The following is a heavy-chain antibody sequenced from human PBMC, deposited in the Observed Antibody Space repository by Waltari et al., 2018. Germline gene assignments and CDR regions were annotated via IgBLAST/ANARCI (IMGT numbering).Heavy chain of an antibody. CDR2: ISYDGSNK. V-gene: IGHV3-30*18. D-gene: IGHD3-22*01. J-gene: IGHJ5*02. Sequence: QVQLVESGGGVVQPGRSLRLSCAASGFTFSSYGMHWVSQAPGKGLEWVAVISYDGSNKYYADSVKGRFTISRDNSKNTLYLQMNSLRAEDTAVYYCAKGDHYYDSSGYPSWGQGTLVTVSS. CDR1: GFTFSSYG. CDR3: AKGDHYYDSSGYPS.